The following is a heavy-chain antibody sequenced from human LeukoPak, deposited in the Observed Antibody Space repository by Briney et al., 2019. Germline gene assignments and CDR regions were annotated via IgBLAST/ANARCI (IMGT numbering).Heavy chain of an antibody. CDR2: ISWNSGSI. J-gene: IGHJ6*02. D-gene: IGHD6-13*01. CDR3: ARGNMVIAAGGMDV. Sequence: PGGSLRLSCAASGFTFDDYAIHWVRQAPGKGLEWVSGISWNSGSIGYADSVKGRFTISRDDSKNTLYLQMNSLRAEDTAVYYCARGNMVIAAGGMDVWGQGTTVTVSS. V-gene: IGHV3-9*01. CDR1: GFTFDDYA.